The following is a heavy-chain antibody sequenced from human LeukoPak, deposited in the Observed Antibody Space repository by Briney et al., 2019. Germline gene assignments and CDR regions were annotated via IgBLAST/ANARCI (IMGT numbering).Heavy chain of an antibody. CDR2: INPSGGST. CDR1: GYTFTSYY. CDR3: ARLTTVTGFDY. V-gene: IGHV1-46*01. Sequence: RVASVKVSCKASGYTFTSYYMHWVRQAPGQGLEWMGIINPSGGSTSYAQKFQGRVTMTRDPSTSTVYMELSSLRSEDTAVYYCARLTTVTGFDYWGQGTLVTVSS. D-gene: IGHD4-17*01. J-gene: IGHJ4*02.